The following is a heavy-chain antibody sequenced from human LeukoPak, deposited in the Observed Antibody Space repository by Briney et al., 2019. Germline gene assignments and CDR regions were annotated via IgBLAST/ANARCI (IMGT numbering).Heavy chain of an antibody. CDR1: GYTFTGYY. D-gene: IGHD4-23*01. CDR2: VNPNNGGT. Sequence: AASVKVSCKASGYTFTGYYIHWVRQGPGQGLEWMGWVNPNNGGTNSAQRFQDRVAMTRDTSISTAYMELSRLRSDDTAVYYCARDGYGGNADDAFDTWGQGTVVTVS. J-gene: IGHJ3*02. CDR3: ARDGYGGNADDAFDT. V-gene: IGHV1-2*02.